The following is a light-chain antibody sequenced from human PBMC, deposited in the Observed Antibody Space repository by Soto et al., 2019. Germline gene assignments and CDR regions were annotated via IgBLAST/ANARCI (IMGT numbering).Light chain of an antibody. CDR1: QSVRSH. Sequence: EIVLTQSPATLSVSPVEGVTLSCRASQSVRSHLAWYQQKPGQPPRLLIYGASTRATGIPARFSGSGFGTEFTLTISSLQSEDFAVYYCQQYKNWPLFGQGTRLEIK. V-gene: IGKV3-15*01. J-gene: IGKJ5*01. CDR3: QQYKNWPL. CDR2: GAS.